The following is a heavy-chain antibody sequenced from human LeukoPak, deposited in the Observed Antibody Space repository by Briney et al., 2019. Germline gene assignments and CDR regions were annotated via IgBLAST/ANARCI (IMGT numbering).Heavy chain of an antibody. D-gene: IGHD2-15*01. V-gene: IGHV4-59*01. CDR1: GGSISSYY. CDR2: IYYSGST. Sequence: PSGTLSLTCTVSGGSISSYYWSWIRQPPGKGLEWIGYIYYSGSTNYNPSLKSRVTISVDTSKNQFSLKLSSVTAADTAVYYCTRECQAPPSGGSCYDHAFDIWGQGTMVTVSS. CDR3: TRECQAPPSGGSCYDHAFDI. J-gene: IGHJ3*02.